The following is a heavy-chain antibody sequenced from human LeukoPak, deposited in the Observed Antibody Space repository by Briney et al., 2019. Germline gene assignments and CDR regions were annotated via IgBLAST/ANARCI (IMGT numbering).Heavy chain of an antibody. CDR3: ARDMGYDFWSGYYYYMDV. D-gene: IGHD3-3*01. Sequence: PGGSLRLSCAASGFTFSSYWMSWVRQAPGKGLEWVANIKQDGSEKYYVDSVKGRFTISRDNAKNSPYLQMNSLRAEDTAVYYCARDMGYDFWSGYYYYMDVWGKGTTVTVSS. CDR1: GFTFSSYW. V-gene: IGHV3-7*01. CDR2: IKQDGSEK. J-gene: IGHJ6*03.